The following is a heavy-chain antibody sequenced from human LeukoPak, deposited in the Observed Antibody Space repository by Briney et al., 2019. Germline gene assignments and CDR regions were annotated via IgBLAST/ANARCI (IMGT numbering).Heavy chain of an antibody. D-gene: IGHD3-3*01. CDR2: INHSGST. Sequence: SETLSLTCAVYGGSFSGYYWSWIRQPPGKGLEWIGEINHSGSTNYNPSLKSRVTISVDTSKNQFSLKLSSVTATDTAVYYCARINYDFWSGSSYYFDYWGQGTLVTVSS. CDR3: ARINYDFWSGSSYYFDY. CDR1: GGSFSGYY. J-gene: IGHJ4*02. V-gene: IGHV4-34*01.